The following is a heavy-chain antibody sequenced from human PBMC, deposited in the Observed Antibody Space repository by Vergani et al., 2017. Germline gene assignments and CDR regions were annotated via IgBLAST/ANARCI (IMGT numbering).Heavy chain of an antibody. J-gene: IGHJ3*02. V-gene: IGHV3-49*03. CDR3: VRDQVTMLRGSDALDI. CDR1: GFTFGYYA. D-gene: IGHD3-10*01. CDR2: IRSKAYGQAT. Sequence: EVQLVESGGDLVQPGRSLRLSCTASGFTFGYYAMDWFRQAPGQGLEWVGGIRSKAYGQATIYAASVKGRFTISRDDSKSIAYLQMNNLQTEDTAMYYCVRDQVTMLRGSDALDIWRQGRMVTVSS.